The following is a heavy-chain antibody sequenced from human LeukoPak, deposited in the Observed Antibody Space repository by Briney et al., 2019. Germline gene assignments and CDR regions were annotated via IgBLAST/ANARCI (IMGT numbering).Heavy chain of an antibody. CDR1: GYTFTNYG. D-gene: IGHD4-11*01. CDR2: ISAYNGNT. J-gene: IGHJ6*03. V-gene: IGHV1-18*01. Sequence: ASVKVSCKASGYTFTNYGVSWVRQAPGQGLEWMGWISAYNGNTNYAQKLQGRVTMTTDTSTSTAYMELRSLRSDDTAVYYCARVLTTVTTDALGTYYYYYMDVWGKGTTVTVSS. CDR3: ARVLTTVTTDALGTYYYYYMDV.